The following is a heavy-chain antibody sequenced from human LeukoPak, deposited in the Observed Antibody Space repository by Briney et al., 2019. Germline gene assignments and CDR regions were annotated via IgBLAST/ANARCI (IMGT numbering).Heavy chain of an antibody. Sequence: GESLRLSCVTSGFSFSRRGMNWVRHPPGKGLEWVSYISPGSGIIYYAESVKGRFTVSRDDAKNSLYLQMNSLRAEDTALYYCAKDSTLYCSSTSCYGSFDYWGQGTLVTVSS. CDR3: AKDSTLYCSSTSCYGSFDY. CDR2: ISPGSGII. CDR1: GFSFSRRG. V-gene: IGHV3-48*04. D-gene: IGHD2-2*01. J-gene: IGHJ4*02.